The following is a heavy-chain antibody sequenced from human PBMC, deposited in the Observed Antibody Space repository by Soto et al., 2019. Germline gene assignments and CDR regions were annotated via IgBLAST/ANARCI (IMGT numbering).Heavy chain of an antibody. CDR2: ISGSGGST. D-gene: IGHD6-6*01. CDR3: AKSRSSSSGPSYYYYGMDV. V-gene: IGHV3-23*04. CDR1: GFTFSSYA. J-gene: IGHJ6*02. Sequence: EVQLVESGGGLIQPGGSLRLSCAASGFTFSSYAMSWVRQAPGKGLEWVSAISGSGGSTYYADSVKGRFTISRDNSKNTLYLQMNSLRAEDTAVYYCAKSRSSSSGPSYYYYGMDVWGQGTTVTVSS.